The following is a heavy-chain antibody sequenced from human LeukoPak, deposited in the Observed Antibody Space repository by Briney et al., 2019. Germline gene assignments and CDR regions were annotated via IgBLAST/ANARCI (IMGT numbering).Heavy chain of an antibody. CDR3: ARQGATPYDY. J-gene: IGHJ4*02. CDR1: GFTVSSNY. V-gene: IGHV3-66*04. D-gene: IGHD1-26*01. CDR2: IYSGGRT. Sequence: GGSLRLSCAASGFTVSSNYMSWVRQAPGKGLEWVSVIYSGGRTYYADSVKGRFTISRDNAKNSLYLQMNSLRAEDTAVYYCARQGATPYDYWGQGTLVTVSS.